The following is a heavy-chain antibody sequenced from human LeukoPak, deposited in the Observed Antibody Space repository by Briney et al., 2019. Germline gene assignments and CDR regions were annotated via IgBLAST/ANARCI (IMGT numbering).Heavy chain of an antibody. D-gene: IGHD3-3*01. V-gene: IGHV1-8*01. CDR2: MNPNSGNT. Sequence: GASVKVSCKASGYTFTSYDINWVRQATGQGLEWMGWMNPNSGNTGYAQKFQGRVTMTRNTSISTAYMELSSLRSEDTAVYYCASRGRYYDFWSGDVGYFDYWGQGTLVTVSS. J-gene: IGHJ4*02. CDR1: GYTFTSYD. CDR3: ASRGRYYDFWSGDVGYFDY.